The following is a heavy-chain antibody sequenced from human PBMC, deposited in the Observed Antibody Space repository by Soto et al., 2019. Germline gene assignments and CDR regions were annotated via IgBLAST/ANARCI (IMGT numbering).Heavy chain of an antibody. CDR3: ARAWGFYCDY. J-gene: IGHJ4*02. V-gene: IGHV4-59*01. CDR1: GGSISSYY. CDR2: IYYSGST. D-gene: IGHD1-26*01. Sequence: QVQLQESGPGLVKPSETLSLTCTVSGGSISSYYWSWIRQPPGKGLEWIGYIYYSGSTNYNPSLKSRVTISVDTSKNQFSLKLSSVTAADTAVYYCARAWGFYCDYWGQGTLVNVSS.